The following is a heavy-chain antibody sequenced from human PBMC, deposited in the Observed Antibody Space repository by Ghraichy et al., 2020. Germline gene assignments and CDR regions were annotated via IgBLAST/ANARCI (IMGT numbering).Heavy chain of an antibody. J-gene: IGHJ4*02. D-gene: IGHD5-12*01. CDR3: AKGITSGDSGYVFGY. CDR2: ISGSGGST. CDR1: GFTFSSYA. V-gene: IGHV3-23*01. Sequence: GGSLRLSCAASGFTFSSYAMSWVRQAPGKGLEWVSAISGSGGSTYYADSVKGRFTISRDNSKNTLYLQMNSLRAEDTAVYYCAKGITSGDSGYVFGYWGQGTLVTVSS.